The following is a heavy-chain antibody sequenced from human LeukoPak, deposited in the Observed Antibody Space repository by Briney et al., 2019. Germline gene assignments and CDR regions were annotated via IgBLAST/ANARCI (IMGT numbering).Heavy chain of an antibody. CDR1: GYTFTSYY. V-gene: IGHV1-46*01. CDR3: ARRGTYYYGSGSYPVIDY. Sequence: ASVKVSCKASGYTFTSYYMHWVRQAPGQGLEGMGIINPSGGSTSYAQKFQGRVTMTRDTSTSTVYMELSSLRSEDTAVYYCARRGTYYYGSGSYPVIDYWGQGTLVTVSS. D-gene: IGHD3-10*01. J-gene: IGHJ4*02. CDR2: INPSGGST.